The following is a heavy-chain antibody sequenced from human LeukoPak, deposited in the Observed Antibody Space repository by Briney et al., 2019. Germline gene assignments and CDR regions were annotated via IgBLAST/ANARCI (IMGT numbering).Heavy chain of an antibody. CDR2: IYYNGRT. V-gene: IGHV4-59*08. J-gene: IGHJ3*02. CDR1: GVSISSYY. D-gene: IGHD2/OR15-2a*01. Sequence: SETLSLTRTVSGVSISSYYWSWIRQPPGKGLEWIGYIYYNGRTDYTPSLKSRVTISIDTSKNQLSLQLSSVTAADTAVYYCARPRYYAYDAFDIWGQGTMVTVSS. CDR3: ARPRYYAYDAFDI.